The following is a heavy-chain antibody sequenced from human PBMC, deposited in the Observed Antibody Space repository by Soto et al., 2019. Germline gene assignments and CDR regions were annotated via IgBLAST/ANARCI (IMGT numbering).Heavy chain of an antibody. CDR3: ARDVSTVTTWDWFDP. CDR2: ISAYNGNT. V-gene: IGHV1-18*01. D-gene: IGHD4-17*01. CDR1: GYTFTSYG. J-gene: IGHJ5*02. Sequence: ASVKVSCKASGYTFTSYGISWVRQAPGQGLEWMGWISAYNGNTNYAQKLQGRVTMTTDTSTSTAYMELRSLRSDDTAVYYCARDVSTVTTWDWFDPWGQGTLVTVSS.